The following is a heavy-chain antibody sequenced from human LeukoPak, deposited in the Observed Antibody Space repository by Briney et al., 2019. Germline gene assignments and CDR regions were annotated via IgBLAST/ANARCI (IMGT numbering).Heavy chain of an antibody. CDR1: GGTFSSYP. D-gene: IGHD1-26*01. CDR3: AREVHGSGTDYYYYMDV. J-gene: IGHJ6*03. Sequence: ASVKVSCKASGGTFSSYPISWVRQAPGQGLEWMGGIIPMFDTADFAQKFQGRVTITRNTSISTAYMELSSLRSEDTAVYYCAREVHGSGTDYYYYMDVWGKGTTVTVSS. CDR2: IIPMFDTA. V-gene: IGHV1-69*05.